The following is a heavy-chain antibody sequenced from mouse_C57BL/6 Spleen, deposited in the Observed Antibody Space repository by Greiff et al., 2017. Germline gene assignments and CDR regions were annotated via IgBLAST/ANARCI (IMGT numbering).Heavy chain of an antibody. J-gene: IGHJ2*01. CDR1: GYTFTSYW. CDR2: INPSDSYT. CDR3: ARDYYGSRNY. Sequence: QVQLKQPGAELVKPGASVKLSCKASGYTFTSYWMQWVKQRPGQGLEWIGEINPSDSYTNYNQKFKGKATLTVDTSSSTAYMQLSSLTSEDSAVYYCARDYYGSRNYWGQGTTLTVSS. V-gene: IGHV1-50*01. D-gene: IGHD1-1*01.